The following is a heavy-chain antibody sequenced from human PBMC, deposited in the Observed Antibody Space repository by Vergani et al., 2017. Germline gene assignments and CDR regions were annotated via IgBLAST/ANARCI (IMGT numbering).Heavy chain of an antibody. V-gene: IGHV3-23*01. D-gene: IGHD3-10*01. CDR1: GFTFSSYA. CDR2: ISGSGGST. CDR3: AKVDKYYYGWGEGGY. Sequence: EVQLLESGGGLVQPGGSLRLSCAASGFTFSSYAMSWVRQAPGKGLGWVSAISGSGGSTYYADSVKGRFTISRDNTKNTLYLQMNSLRAEDTAVYYCAKVDKYYYGWGEGGYGGEGTVVTVSS. J-gene: IGHJ4*02.